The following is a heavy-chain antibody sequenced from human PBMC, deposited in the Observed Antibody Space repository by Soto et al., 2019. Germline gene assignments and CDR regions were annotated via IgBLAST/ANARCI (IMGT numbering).Heavy chain of an antibody. CDR2: IYYSGST. J-gene: IGHJ5*02. V-gene: IGHV4-59*01. D-gene: IGHD2-8*01. CDR3: ARQFVRNWFDP. CDR1: GGSISSYY. Sequence: SETLSLTCTVSGGSISSYYWSWIRQPPGKGLEWIGYIYYSGSTNYNPSLKSRVTISVDTSKNQFSLKLCSVTAADTAVYYCARQFVRNWFDPWGQGTLVTVSS.